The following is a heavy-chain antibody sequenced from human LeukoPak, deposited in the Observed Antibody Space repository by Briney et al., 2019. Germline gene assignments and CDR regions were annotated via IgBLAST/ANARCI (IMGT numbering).Heavy chain of an antibody. J-gene: IGHJ2*01. D-gene: IGHD5-24*01. Sequence: SSVKVSCKASGGTFISYAISWVRQAPGQGLEWMGGIIPIFGTANYAQKFQGRVTITTDESTSTAYMELSSLRSEDTAVYYCASPLMATTDLNFDLWGRGTLVTVSS. CDR3: ASPLMATTDLNFDL. CDR1: GGTFISYA. CDR2: IIPIFGTA. V-gene: IGHV1-69*05.